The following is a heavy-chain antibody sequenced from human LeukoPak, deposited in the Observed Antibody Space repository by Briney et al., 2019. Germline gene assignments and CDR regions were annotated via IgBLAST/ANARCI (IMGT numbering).Heavy chain of an antibody. CDR2: IDPSSTYI. J-gene: IGHJ4*02. D-gene: IGHD3-22*01. Sequence: PGGSLRLSCAASGFTFRSYSMNWVRQAPGKGLEWVSAIDPSSTYIYYADSVKGRFTISRDNSKNTLYLQMNSLRAEDTAVYYCASAKNYYDSSGSSLFDYWGQGTLVTVSS. V-gene: IGHV3-21*01. CDR3: ASAKNYYDSSGSSLFDY. CDR1: GFTFRSYS.